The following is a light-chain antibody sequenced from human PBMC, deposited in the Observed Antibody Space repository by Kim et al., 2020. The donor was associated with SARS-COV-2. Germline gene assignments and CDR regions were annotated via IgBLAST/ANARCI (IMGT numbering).Light chain of an antibody. CDR1: QSLLHRNGYNY. Sequence: EPASISCRSSQSLLHRNGYNYLEWYLQKPGQSPQLLIYLGSNRASGVPDRFSGSGSGTDFTLKISRVEAEDVGVYYCMQALQTPYTFGQGTKLEIK. V-gene: IGKV2-28*01. CDR3: MQALQTPYT. J-gene: IGKJ2*01. CDR2: LGS.